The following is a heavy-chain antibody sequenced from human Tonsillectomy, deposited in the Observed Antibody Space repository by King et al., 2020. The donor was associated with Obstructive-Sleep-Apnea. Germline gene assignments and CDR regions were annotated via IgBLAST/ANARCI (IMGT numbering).Heavy chain of an antibody. J-gene: IGHJ4*02. Sequence: QLVQSGAEVKKIGASVKVSCKTSGYPFNSNDINWVRQATGQGLEWMGWMYHHSGNAAYAQKFQGRVTITRDTSINTAYMERNSLRSEDTAVYYCARVLGYCSNINWGGVAYWGQGTLVTVSS. CDR1: GYPFNSND. D-gene: IGHD2-2*01. CDR2: MYHHSGNA. CDR3: ARVLGYCSNINWGGVAY. V-gene: IGHV1-8*01.